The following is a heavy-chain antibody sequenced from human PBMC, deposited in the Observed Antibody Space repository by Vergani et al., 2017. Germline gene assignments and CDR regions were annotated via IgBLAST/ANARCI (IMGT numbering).Heavy chain of an antibody. Sequence: QVQLQESGPGLVKPSQTLSLTCTVSGGSISSGSYYWSWIRQPAGKGLEWIGRIYTSGSNNYNPSLKSRVTISVDTSKNQFSLKLSSVTAADTAVYYCARGGVAATSYFDYWGQGTLVTVSS. D-gene: IGHD2-15*01. V-gene: IGHV4-61*02. CDR2: IYTSGSN. CDR1: GGSISSGSYY. J-gene: IGHJ4*02. CDR3: ARGGVAATSYFDY.